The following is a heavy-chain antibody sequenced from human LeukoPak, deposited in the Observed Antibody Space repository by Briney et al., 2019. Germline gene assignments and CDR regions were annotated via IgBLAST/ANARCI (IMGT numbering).Heavy chain of an antibody. D-gene: IGHD2-15*01. CDR2: ISSSSSTI. Sequence: PGGSLRLSCAASGFTFSSYSMNWVRQAPGKGLEWVSYISSSSSTIYYADSVKGRFTISRDNAKNSLYLQMNSLRAEDTAVYYCARDRVVLPAAFDIWGQGTMVTVSS. V-gene: IGHV3-48*04. CDR3: ARDRVVLPAAFDI. CDR1: GFTFSSYS. J-gene: IGHJ3*02.